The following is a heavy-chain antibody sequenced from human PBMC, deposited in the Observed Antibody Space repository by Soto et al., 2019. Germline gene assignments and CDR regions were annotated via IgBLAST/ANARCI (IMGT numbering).Heavy chain of an antibody. V-gene: IGHV3-9*01. CDR3: ANEAPKNYDSSGFIHNDFDI. Sequence: GGSLRLSCAASGFTFDDYAMHWVRQAPGKGLEWVSGISWNSGSIGYADSVKGRFTISRDNAKNSLYLQMNSLRAEDTALYYCANEAPKNYDSSGFIHNDFDIWGQGTMVTVSS. D-gene: IGHD3-22*01. CDR2: ISWNSGSI. J-gene: IGHJ3*02. CDR1: GFTFDDYA.